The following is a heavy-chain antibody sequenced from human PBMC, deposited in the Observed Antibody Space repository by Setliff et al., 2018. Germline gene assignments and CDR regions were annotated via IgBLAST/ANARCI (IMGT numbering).Heavy chain of an antibody. D-gene: IGHD2-15*01. CDR3: ARAPGRQDYHYMEL. CDR2: VSHSGST. Sequence: SETLSLTCTVSGASINNHYWAWIRQPPGKGLEWIGYVSHSGSTDYNPSLRSRVTVSVDTSRIHFSLKLRSVTAADTAVYYCARAPGRQDYHYMELWGKGTTVTVAS. CDR1: GASINNHY. J-gene: IGHJ6*03. V-gene: IGHV4-59*11.